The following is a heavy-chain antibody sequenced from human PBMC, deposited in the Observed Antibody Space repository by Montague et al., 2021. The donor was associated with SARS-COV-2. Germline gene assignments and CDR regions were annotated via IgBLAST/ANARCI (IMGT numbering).Heavy chain of an antibody. V-gene: IGHV2-5*02. D-gene: IGHD3-3*01. CDR1: GFSLNTDGVG. J-gene: IGHJ3*01. Sequence: PALVKPRKTLTLTCVFSGFSLNTDGVGVAWIRRPPGKALEWLALIYWDGDQRYSPSLKTRVTITKDTSRNRVVLTMTNLDPVDTATYYCARRYDFYRAEAFDVWGQGTMLTVSS. CDR2: IYWDGDQ. CDR3: ARRYDFYRAEAFDV.